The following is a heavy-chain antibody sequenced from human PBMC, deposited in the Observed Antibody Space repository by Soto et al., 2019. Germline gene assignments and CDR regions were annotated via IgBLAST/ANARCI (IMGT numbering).Heavy chain of an antibody. CDR1: GYTFTSYG. Sequence: QVQLVQSGGEVKKPGASVKVSCKASGYTFTSYGISWVRQAPGQGLEWMGWLRAYNGYTNYAQKFQGRVTVTTDTSTSTAYMELRNLISDDTAIYYCARASDGYRSGWYVGYFDFWGQGTLVTVSS. V-gene: IGHV1-18*04. CDR3: ARASDGYRSGWYVGYFDF. D-gene: IGHD6-19*01. J-gene: IGHJ4*02. CDR2: LRAYNGYT.